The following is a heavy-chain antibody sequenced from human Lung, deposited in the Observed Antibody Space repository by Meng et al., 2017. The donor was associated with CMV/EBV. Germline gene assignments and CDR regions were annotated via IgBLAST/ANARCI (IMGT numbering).Heavy chain of an antibody. Sequence: GGSXRLXCAGSGFSFNRHSLNWVRQTPGKGLEWVSRISGTSDYTWYADSVKGRFTISRDNARTSLYLQMNSLRPEDTAVYYCARWNDIDDYLYSFDYWGQGXLVTVSS. D-gene: IGHD1-1*01. CDR2: ISGTSDYT. CDR1: GFSFNRHS. V-gene: IGHV3-21*06. J-gene: IGHJ4*02. CDR3: ARWNDIDDYLYSFDY.